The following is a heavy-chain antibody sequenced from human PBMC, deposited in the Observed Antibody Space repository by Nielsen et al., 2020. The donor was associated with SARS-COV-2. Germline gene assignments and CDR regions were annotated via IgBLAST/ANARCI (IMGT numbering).Heavy chain of an antibody. Sequence: GESQKISCAASGFTFSSYAMRWVRQAPGKGLEWVSAISGSGGSTYYADSVKGRFTISRDNSKNTLFLQMNSLRAEDTAVYYCAKQYSDNYYDAFDIWGQGTMVTVSS. CDR1: GFTFSSYA. V-gene: IGHV3-23*01. D-gene: IGHD5-12*01. J-gene: IGHJ3*02. CDR3: AKQYSDNYYDAFDI. CDR2: ISGSGGST.